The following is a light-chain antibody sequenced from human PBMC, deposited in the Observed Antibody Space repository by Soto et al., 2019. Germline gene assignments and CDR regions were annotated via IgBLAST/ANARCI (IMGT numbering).Light chain of an antibody. CDR2: EVY. J-gene: IGLJ1*01. Sequence: QSALTQPASVSGSPGQSITVSCTGTNTDIGVYKYVSWYQQHPGKAPKLIIYEVYNRPSGVSNRFSGSKSGNTASLTISGLHTEDEADYYCSSFTTTSSVYVFGAGTKVTVL. CDR1: NTDIGVYKY. CDR3: SSFTTTSSVYV. V-gene: IGLV2-14*01.